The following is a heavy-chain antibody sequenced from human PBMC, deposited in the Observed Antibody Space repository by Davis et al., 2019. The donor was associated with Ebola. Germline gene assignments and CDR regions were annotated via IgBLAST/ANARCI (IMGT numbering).Heavy chain of an antibody. CDR2: IYPGDSDT. CDR1: GYTFTSYW. D-gene: IGHD3-22*01. J-gene: IGHJ4*02. CDR3: ARRGYYDSSGYYSFDY. V-gene: IGHV5-51*01. Sequence: KVSCKASGYTFTSYWIAWVRQMPGKGLEWMGIIYPGDSDTRYSPSFQGQVTISADKSISTAYLQWSSLKASDTAMYYCARRGYYDSSGYYSFDYWGQGTLVTVSS.